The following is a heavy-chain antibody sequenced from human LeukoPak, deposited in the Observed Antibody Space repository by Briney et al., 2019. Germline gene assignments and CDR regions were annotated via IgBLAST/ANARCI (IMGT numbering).Heavy chain of an antibody. D-gene: IGHD2-2*01. CDR2: IYYSGST. V-gene: IGHV4-39*02. Sequence: PSETLSLTCTVSGGSISSSSYYWGWIRQPPGKGLEGIGSIYYSGSTYYNPSLKSRVTISVDTSKNQFSLKLSSVTAAETAVYYCAREFIVVVPAASRLYYYYMDVWGKGTTVTISS. CDR3: AREFIVVVPAASRLYYYYMDV. J-gene: IGHJ6*03. CDR1: GGSISSSSYY.